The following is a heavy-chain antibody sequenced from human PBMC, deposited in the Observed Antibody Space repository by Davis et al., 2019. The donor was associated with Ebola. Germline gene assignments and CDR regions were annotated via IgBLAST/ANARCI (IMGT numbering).Heavy chain of an antibody. D-gene: IGHD3-3*01. CDR1: NLAFNNYA. Sequence: PGGSLRLSCAAPNLAFNNYAMNWVRQAPGKGLEWVAVVSHSERERFYGDSVKGRFTISRDNSENTLYLQMNSLTADDTAVYYCARAVFHEVLDYWGQGTPVTVSS. CDR2: VSHSERER. V-gene: IGHV3-30*19. CDR3: ARAVFHEVLDY. J-gene: IGHJ4*02.